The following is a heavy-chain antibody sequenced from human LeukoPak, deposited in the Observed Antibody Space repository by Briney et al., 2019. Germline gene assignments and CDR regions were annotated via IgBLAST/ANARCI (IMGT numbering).Heavy chain of an antibody. CDR3: ARGLYYYDSSGYLYY. CDR2: ISYDGSNK. D-gene: IGHD3-22*01. Sequence: GSLRLSCAASGFTFSSYAMHWVRQAPGKGLEWVAVISYDGSNKYYADSVKGRFTISRDNSKNTLYLQMNSLRAEDTAVYYCARGLYYYDSSGYLYYWGQGTLVTVSS. CDR1: GFTFSSYA. V-gene: IGHV3-30*14. J-gene: IGHJ4*02.